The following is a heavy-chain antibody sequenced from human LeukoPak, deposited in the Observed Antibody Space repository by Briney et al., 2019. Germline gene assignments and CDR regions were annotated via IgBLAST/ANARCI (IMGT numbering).Heavy chain of an antibody. D-gene: IGHD2-15*01. CDR2: IDHSRSS. CDR1: GGSFSAYH. CDR3: ARGVVAAPPTLDY. Sequence: SETLSLTCGIFGGSFSAYHWSWIRQSPGKGLQWIGEIDHSRSSNYNPSLKSRVTISVDTSKNQFSLKLNSVTAADTAVYYCARGVVAAPPTLDYWGQGTLVTVSS. J-gene: IGHJ4*02. V-gene: IGHV4-34*01.